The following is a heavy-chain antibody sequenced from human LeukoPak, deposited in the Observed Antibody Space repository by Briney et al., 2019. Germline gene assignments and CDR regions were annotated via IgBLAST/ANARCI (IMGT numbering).Heavy chain of an antibody. J-gene: IGHJ2*01. CDR3: AREGGGSSGYFSTEHFDL. Sequence: ASVKVSCKASGYTFTSYGISWVRQAPGQGLEWMGWISAYNGNTNYAQKLQGRVTMTTDTSTSTAYMELRSLRSDDTAVYYCAREGGGSSGYFSTEHFDLWGRGTLVTVSS. CDR1: GYTFTSYG. D-gene: IGHD3-22*01. CDR2: ISAYNGNT. V-gene: IGHV1-18*01.